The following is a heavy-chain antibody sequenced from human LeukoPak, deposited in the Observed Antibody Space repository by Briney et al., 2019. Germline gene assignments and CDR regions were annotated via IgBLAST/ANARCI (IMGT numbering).Heavy chain of an antibody. V-gene: IGHV4-59*01. Sequence: SGTLSLTCTVSGGSISSYYWSWIRQPPGKGLEWIGYIYYSGSTNYNPSLKSQVTISVDTSKNQFSLKLSSVTAADTAVYYCARSSAYGGAFDIWGQGTMVTVSS. D-gene: IGHD3-22*01. CDR3: ARSSAYGGAFDI. J-gene: IGHJ3*02. CDR1: GGSISSYY. CDR2: IYYSGST.